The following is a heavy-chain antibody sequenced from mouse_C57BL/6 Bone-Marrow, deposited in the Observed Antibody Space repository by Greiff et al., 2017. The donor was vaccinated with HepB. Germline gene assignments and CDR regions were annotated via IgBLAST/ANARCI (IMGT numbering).Heavy chain of an antibody. Sequence: VQLQQPGAELVRPGTSVKLSCKASGYTFTSYWMHWVKQRPGQGLEWIGVIDPSDSYTNYNQKFKGKATLTVDTSSSTAYMQLSSLTSEDSAVYYCARQLRLRLAYWGQGTLVTVSA. CDR1: GYTFTSYW. V-gene: IGHV1-59*01. J-gene: IGHJ3*01. CDR3: ARQLRLRLAY. D-gene: IGHD3-2*02. CDR2: IDPSDSYT.